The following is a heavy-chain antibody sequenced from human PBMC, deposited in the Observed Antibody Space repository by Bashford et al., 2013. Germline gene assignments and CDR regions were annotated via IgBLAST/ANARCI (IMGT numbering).Heavy chain of an antibody. J-gene: IGHJ4*02. D-gene: IGHD4-23*01. V-gene: IGHV4-39*01. CDR2: VYSSGYT. Sequence: GKGLEWMGSVYSSGYTYYTPSLKSRLTISVDTSRNQFFLRLSSLTVADTAVYYCARHGRRWELLGGPAWYFDFWGQGTLVTVSS. CDR3: ARHGRRWELLGGPAWYFDF.